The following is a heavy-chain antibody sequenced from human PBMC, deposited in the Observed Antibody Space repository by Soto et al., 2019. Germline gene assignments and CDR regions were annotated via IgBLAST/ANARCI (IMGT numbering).Heavy chain of an antibody. V-gene: IGHV1-18*01. D-gene: IGHD1-26*01. CDR1: GYTFTSYG. J-gene: IGHJ4*02. CDR2: ISAYNGNT. Sequence: QVQLVQSGAEVKKPGASVKVSCKASGYTFTSYGISWVRQAPGQGLEWMGWISAYNGNTNYAQKLQGRVTMTTDTSTGTAYLELRSLRSDDTAVYYCASYELEGATWVPGNYWGQGTLVTVSS. CDR3: ASYELEGATWVPGNY.